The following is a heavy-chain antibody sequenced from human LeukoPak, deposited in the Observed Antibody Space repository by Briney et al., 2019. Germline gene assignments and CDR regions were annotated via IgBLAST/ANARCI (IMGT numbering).Heavy chain of an antibody. CDR1: GFTVSSNY. Sequence: GGSLRLSCAASGFTVSSNYMSWVRQAPGKGLEWVSVIYSGGSTYYADSVKGRFTISTDNSKNTLYLHMNSLRAEDTAVYYCARDRRYGVHWYYGMDVWGQGTTVTVSS. CDR2: IYSGGST. J-gene: IGHJ6*02. V-gene: IGHV3-66*02. D-gene: IGHD3-16*02. CDR3: ARDRRYGVHWYYGMDV.